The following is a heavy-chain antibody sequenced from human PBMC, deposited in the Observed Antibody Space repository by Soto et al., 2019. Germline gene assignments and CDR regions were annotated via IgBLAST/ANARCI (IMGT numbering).Heavy chain of an antibody. CDR3: AKDIGWFGELRGSLFDY. CDR1: GFTFSSYA. V-gene: IGHV3-23*01. D-gene: IGHD3-10*01. CDR2: ISGSGGST. Sequence: PGGSLRLSCAASGFTFSSYAMSWVRQAPGKGLEWVSAISGSGGSTYYADSAKGRFTISRDNSKNTLYLQMNSLGAEDTAVYYCAKDIGWFGELRGSLFDYWGQGTLVTVSS. J-gene: IGHJ4*02.